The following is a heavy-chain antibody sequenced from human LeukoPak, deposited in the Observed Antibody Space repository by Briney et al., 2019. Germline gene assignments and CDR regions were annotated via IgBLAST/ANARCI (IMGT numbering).Heavy chain of an antibody. D-gene: IGHD1-7*01. CDR3: AKTSTGNYDDAFDI. V-gene: IGHV3-23*01. CDR2: VTGSGGST. CDR1: GFIFRSYA. J-gene: IGHJ3*02. Sequence: GGSLRLSCAASGFIFRSYALSWVRQAPGKGLEWVSGVTGSGGSTYYADSVKGRFTISRDNSKDTLYLQMNSLRAEDTAVYYCAKTSTGNYDDAFDIWGQGTMVTVSS.